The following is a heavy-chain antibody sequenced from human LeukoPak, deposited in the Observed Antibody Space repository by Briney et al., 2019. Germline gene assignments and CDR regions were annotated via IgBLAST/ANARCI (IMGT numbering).Heavy chain of an antibody. CDR1: GGSISSGDYY. CDR3: ARRHTYYYDSSGSTAFDI. V-gene: IGHV4-30-4*08. CDR2: IYYSGST. D-gene: IGHD3-22*01. J-gene: IGHJ3*02. Sequence: SETLSLTCTVSGGSISSGDYYWSWIRQPPGKGLEWIGYIYYSGSTYYNPSLKSRVTISVDTSKNQFSLKLSSVTAADTAVYYCARRHTYYYDSSGSTAFDIWGQGTMVTVSS.